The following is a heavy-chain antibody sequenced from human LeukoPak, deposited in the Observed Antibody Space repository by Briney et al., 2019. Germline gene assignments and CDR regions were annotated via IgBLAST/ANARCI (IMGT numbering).Heavy chain of an antibody. CDR3: ARESGLLGDY. CDR2: IYRGGST. D-gene: IGHD3-22*01. V-gene: IGHV3-53*04. J-gene: IGHJ4*02. CDR1: GFTVSRNY. Sequence: GGSLRLSCAASGFTVSRNYMSWVRQAPGKGLEWVSVIYRGGSTYYADSVKGRFTISRHNSKNTLYLQVNSLRAEDTAMYYCARESGLLGDYWGQGTLVTASS.